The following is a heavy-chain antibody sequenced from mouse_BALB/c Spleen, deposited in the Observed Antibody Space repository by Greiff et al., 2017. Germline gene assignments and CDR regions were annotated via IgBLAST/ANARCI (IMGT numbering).Heavy chain of an antibody. CDR1: GFTFSSYG. J-gene: IGHJ4*01. D-gene: IGHD1-1*01. V-gene: IGHV5-6*02. Sequence: DVMLVESGGDLVKPGGSLKLSCAASGFTFSSYGMSWVRQTPDKRLEWVATISSGGSYTYYPDTVKGRFTISRDNAKNTLYLQMSSLKSEDTAMYYCASLYGSSNYAMDYWGQGTSVTVSS. CDR3: ASLYGSSNYAMDY. CDR2: ISSGGSYT.